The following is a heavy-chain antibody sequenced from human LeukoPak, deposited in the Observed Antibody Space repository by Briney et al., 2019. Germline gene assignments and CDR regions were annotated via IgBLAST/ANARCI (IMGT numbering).Heavy chain of an antibody. Sequence: PSETLSLTCAVSGYSISSGYYWGWIRQPPGKGLXXXGSIYHSGSTYYNPSLKSRVTISVDTSKNQFSLKLSSVTAADTAVYYCARDRDGSGSYYQPLFDYWGQGTLVTVSS. CDR1: GYSISSGYY. D-gene: IGHD3-10*01. CDR2: IYHSGST. V-gene: IGHV4-38-2*02. CDR3: ARDRDGSGSYYQPLFDY. J-gene: IGHJ4*02.